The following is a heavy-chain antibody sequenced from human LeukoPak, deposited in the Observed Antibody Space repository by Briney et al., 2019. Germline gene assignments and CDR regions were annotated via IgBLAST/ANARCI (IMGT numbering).Heavy chain of an antibody. V-gene: IGHV4-39*07. CDR1: GGSIYSRSYY. Sequence: SETLSLTCTVSGGSIYSRSYYWGWVRQPPGRGLEWIGSMYYKGDTYFNPSLKSRVTISQDTSKNQFSLKLSSVTAADTAVYYCARGRGAGSGWYYFDYWGQGTLVTVSS. D-gene: IGHD6-19*01. CDR3: ARGRGAGSGWYYFDY. CDR2: MYYKGDT. J-gene: IGHJ4*02.